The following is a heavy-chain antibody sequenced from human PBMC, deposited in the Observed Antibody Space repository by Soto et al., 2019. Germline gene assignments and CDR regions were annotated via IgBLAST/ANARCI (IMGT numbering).Heavy chain of an antibody. CDR1: GGSIKNTGAN. V-gene: IGHV4-39*01. J-gene: IGHJ5*02. CDR2: VYYTGTT. CDR3: ATHTSGSRNGPHT. D-gene: IGHD1-26*01. Sequence: QLQLQESGPGLVKPSETLSLTCTVSGGSIKNTGANWGWVRQPPGKGLEWIGSVYYTGTTYYNPSLQSRVTISIDTSKNQYSLSVNSVAAADTAVYYCATHTSGSRNGPHTWGQGTLVTASS.